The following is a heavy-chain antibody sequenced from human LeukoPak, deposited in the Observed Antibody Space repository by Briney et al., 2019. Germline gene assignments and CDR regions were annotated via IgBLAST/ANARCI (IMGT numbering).Heavy chain of an antibody. D-gene: IGHD3-10*02. CDR2: ISSNGGST. CDR1: GFTFSSYA. Sequence: PGGSLRLSCAAPGFTFSSYAMHWVRQAPGKGLEYVSAISSNGGSTYYANSVKGRFTISRDNAKNSLYLQMNSLRAEDTAVYYCAELGITMIGGVWGKGTTVTISS. CDR3: AELGITMIGGV. V-gene: IGHV3-64*01. J-gene: IGHJ6*04.